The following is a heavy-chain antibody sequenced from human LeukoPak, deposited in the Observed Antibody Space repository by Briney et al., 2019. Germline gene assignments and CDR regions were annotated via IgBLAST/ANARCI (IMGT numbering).Heavy chain of an antibody. CDR2: ISYDGSNK. J-gene: IGHJ3*02. Sequence: GGSLRLSCAASGFTFSSYAMHWVRQAPGKGLEWVAVISYDGSNKYYADSVKGRFTISRDNSKNTLYLQMNSLRAEDTAVYYCAKDDWNRGDAFDIWGQGTMVTVSS. D-gene: IGHD1-1*01. CDR3: AKDDWNRGDAFDI. CDR1: GFTFSSYA. V-gene: IGHV3-30-3*01.